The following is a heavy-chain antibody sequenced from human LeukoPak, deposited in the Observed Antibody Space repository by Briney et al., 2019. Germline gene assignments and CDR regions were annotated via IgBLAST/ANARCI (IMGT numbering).Heavy chain of an antibody. CDR1: GFTFDDYG. CDR2: ISYDGSNK. D-gene: IGHD2-2*01. J-gene: IGHJ4*02. V-gene: IGHV3-30*03. CDR3: ARDHIVVVPAAVFDY. Sequence: GGSLRLSCAASGFTFDDYGMSWVRQAPGKGLEWVAVISYDGSNKYYADSVKGRFTISRDNSKNTLYLQMNSLRAEDTAVYYCARDHIVVVPAAVFDYWGQGTLVTVSS.